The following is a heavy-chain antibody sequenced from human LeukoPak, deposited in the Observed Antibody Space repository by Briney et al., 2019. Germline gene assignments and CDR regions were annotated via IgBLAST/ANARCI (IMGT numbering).Heavy chain of an antibody. CDR3: ERSNYGDYVDY. CDR2: INHSGST. V-gene: IGHV4-34*01. J-gene: IGHJ4*02. CDR1: GGSFSGYY. D-gene: IGHD4-11*01. Sequence: SETLSLTCAVYGGSFSGYYWSWIRQPPGKGREWIGEINHSGSTNYNPSLKSRVTISVDTSKNQFSLKLSSVTAADTAVYYCERSNYGDYVDYWGQGTLVTVSS.